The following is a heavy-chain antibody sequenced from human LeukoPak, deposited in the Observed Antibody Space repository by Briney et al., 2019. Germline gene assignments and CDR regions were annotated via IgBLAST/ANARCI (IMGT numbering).Heavy chain of an antibody. Sequence: GGSLRLSCEASGFTVSSNYMTWVRQAPGKGLEWVSVIYAGGTTYYPDSVKGRFTISRDNSKNTLFLQMNSLRVEDTAVYYCARGVAGTLGQTFDIWGQGTMVTVSS. CDR3: ARGVAGTLGQTFDI. J-gene: IGHJ3*02. CDR1: GFTVSSNY. V-gene: IGHV3-66*01. D-gene: IGHD6-19*01. CDR2: IYAGGTT.